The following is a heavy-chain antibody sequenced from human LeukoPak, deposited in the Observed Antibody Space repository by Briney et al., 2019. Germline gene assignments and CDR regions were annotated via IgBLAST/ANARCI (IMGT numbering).Heavy chain of an antibody. Sequence: GGSLRLSCEASGFSFSSYWMSWVRQAPGKGLEWVASIKEDGGEIYYVDSVKGRFTISRDNSKNSLYLQMNSLRAEDTAVYYCARLRGLDFWGQGTLVTVSS. CDR2: IKEDGGEI. J-gene: IGHJ4*02. CDR3: ARLRGLDF. V-gene: IGHV3-7*05. CDR1: GFSFSSYW.